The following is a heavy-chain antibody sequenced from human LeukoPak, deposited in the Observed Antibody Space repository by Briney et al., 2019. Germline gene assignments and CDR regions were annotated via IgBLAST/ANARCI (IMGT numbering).Heavy chain of an antibody. Sequence: SGTLSLTCTVSGYSISSGYYWGWIRQPPGKGLEWIANVYHNGNTFYNPSLKSRVTISVDTSNNQFSLTLTSVTAADTAVYFCARETSRIIYYWGQGMLVTVSS. J-gene: IGHJ4*02. CDR2: VYHNGNT. V-gene: IGHV4-38-2*02. CDR1: GYSISSGYY. CDR3: ARETSRIIYY.